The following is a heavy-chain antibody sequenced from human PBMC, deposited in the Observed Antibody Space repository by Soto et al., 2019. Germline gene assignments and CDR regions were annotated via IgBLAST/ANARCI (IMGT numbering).Heavy chain of an antibody. CDR2: IWYDGSNK. CDR3: AREDEVSGSYPPGLLYYYYGMDV. Sequence: GGSLRLSCAASGFTFSSYGMHWVRQAPGKGLEWVAVIWYDGSNKYYADSVKGRFTISRDNSKNTLYLQMNSLRAEDTAVYYCAREDEVSGSYPPGLLYYYYGMDVWGQGTTVTVSS. V-gene: IGHV3-33*01. J-gene: IGHJ6*02. D-gene: IGHD1-26*01. CDR1: GFTFSSYG.